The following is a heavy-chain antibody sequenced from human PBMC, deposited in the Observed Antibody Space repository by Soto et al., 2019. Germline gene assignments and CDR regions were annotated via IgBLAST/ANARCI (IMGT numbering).Heavy chain of an antibody. Sequence: PGGSLRLSCAASGFTFSSYWMSWVRQAPGKGLEWVAVIWYDGSNKYYADSVKGRFTISRDNSKNTLYLQMNSLRAEDTAVYYCARDAALGYCISTSCSARTYYYGMDVWGQGTTVTVSS. V-gene: IGHV3-33*08. CDR1: GFTFSSYW. J-gene: IGHJ6*02. CDR3: ARDAALGYCISTSCSARTYYYGMDV. D-gene: IGHD2-2*01. CDR2: IWYDGSNK.